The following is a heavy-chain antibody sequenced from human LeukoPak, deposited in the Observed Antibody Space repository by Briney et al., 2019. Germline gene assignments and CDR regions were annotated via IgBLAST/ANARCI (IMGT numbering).Heavy chain of an antibody. D-gene: IGHD2-2*01. CDR1: GFTFSSYG. CDR2: IRYDGSNK. CDR3: AKLIVVVPAGFDY. Sequence: GGSLRLSCAASGFTFSSYGMHWVRQAPGKGLEWVAFIRYDGSNKYYADYVKGRFTISRDNSKNTLYLQMNSLRAEDTAVYYCAKLIVVVPAGFDYWGQGTLVTVSS. J-gene: IGHJ4*02. V-gene: IGHV3-30*02.